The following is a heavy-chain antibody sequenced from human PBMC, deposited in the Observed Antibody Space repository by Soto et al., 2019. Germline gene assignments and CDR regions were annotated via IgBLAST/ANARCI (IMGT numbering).Heavy chain of an antibody. V-gene: IGHV4-31*03. CDR3: ARERGSRPDKIDF. J-gene: IGHJ4*02. CDR1: GDSISSGNYY. Sequence: QVQLQESGPGLVKPSQTLSLTCTVSGDSISSGNYYWSWIRQHPGKGLEWIGRIHYSGNTNYNPYLTSRVTISVATSKNQFSLKVSSVRAADTAVHYFARERGSRPDKIDFWGQGTLVTVSS. D-gene: IGHD6-19*01. CDR2: IHYSGNT.